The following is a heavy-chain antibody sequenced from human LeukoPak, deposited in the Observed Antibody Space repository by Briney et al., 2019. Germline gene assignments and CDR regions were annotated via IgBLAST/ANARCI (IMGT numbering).Heavy chain of an antibody. Sequence: SVKVSCKASGGTFSSYAISWVRQAPGQGLEWMGILNPTYDIPIYAQKFEGRVTMTRDMSTSTVYMELSSLTSDDTAVYFCAKDPRNILTGDYDDFDIWGQGTMVIVSS. CDR3: AKDPRNILTGDYDDFDI. CDR1: GGTFSSYA. CDR2: LNPTYDIP. D-gene: IGHD3-9*01. V-gene: IGHV1-69*04. J-gene: IGHJ3*02.